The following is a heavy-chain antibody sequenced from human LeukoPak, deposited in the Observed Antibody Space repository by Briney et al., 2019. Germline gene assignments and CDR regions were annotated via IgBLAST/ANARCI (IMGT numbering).Heavy chain of an antibody. CDR3: ARDDGDLSALDI. D-gene: IGHD3-10*01. CDR1: GGSISSYY. Sequence: SETLSLTCTVSGGSISSYYWSWIRQPPGKGLEWIGYIYYSGSANYNPSLKSRVTISVDTSKNQFSLKLRSVTAADTAVYYCARDDGDLSALDIWGQGTMVTVSS. J-gene: IGHJ3*02. V-gene: IGHV4-59*01. CDR2: IYYSGSA.